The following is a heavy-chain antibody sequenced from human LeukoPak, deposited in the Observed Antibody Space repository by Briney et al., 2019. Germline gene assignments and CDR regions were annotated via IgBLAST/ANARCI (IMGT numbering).Heavy chain of an antibody. CDR1: GGSISSSSYY. V-gene: IGHV4-39*01. J-gene: IGHJ6*03. Sequence: SETLSLTCTVSGGSISSSSYYWGWIRQPPGKGLEWIGSIYYSGSTYYNPSLKSRVTISVDTSKNQFSLKLSSVTAADTAVYYCARQDSSSWYYYYYYMDVWSKGTTVTISS. D-gene: IGHD6-13*01. CDR2: IYYSGST. CDR3: ARQDSSSWYYYYYYMDV.